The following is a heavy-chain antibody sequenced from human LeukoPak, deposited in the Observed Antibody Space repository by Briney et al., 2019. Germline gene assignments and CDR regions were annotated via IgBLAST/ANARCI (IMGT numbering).Heavy chain of an antibody. CDR2: IWYDGSNK. Sequence: GGSLRLSCAASGFTFSNAWMSWVRQAPGKGLEWVAVIWYDGSNKYYADSVKGRFTISRDSSKNTLYLQMNSLRAEDTAVYYCASGYSSGAIDYWGQGTLVTVSS. D-gene: IGHD6-19*01. CDR3: ASGYSSGAIDY. CDR1: GFTFSNAW. J-gene: IGHJ4*02. V-gene: IGHV3-33*08.